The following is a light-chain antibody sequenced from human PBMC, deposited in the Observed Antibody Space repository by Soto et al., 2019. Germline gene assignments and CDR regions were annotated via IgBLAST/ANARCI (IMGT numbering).Light chain of an antibody. V-gene: IGLV2-14*03. CDR1: NSDVGKYNY. CDR2: DVT. CDR3: SSNTSNDTLG. Sequence: QSALTQPASVSGSPGQTIAISCTGTNSDVGKYNYVSWYKLHPGKAPKLMIYDVTNRPPGVSDRFSGSKSGNTATLTISGLQADDEADYYCSSNTSNDTLGFGGGTKLTVL. J-gene: IGLJ2*01.